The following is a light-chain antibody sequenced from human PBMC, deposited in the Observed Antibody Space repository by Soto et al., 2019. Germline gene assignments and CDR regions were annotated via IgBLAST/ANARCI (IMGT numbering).Light chain of an antibody. J-gene: IGLJ3*02. Sequence: QSVLTQAPSASETPGQRVTISCSGSSSNIGSNTVNWYQQLPGTAPKLLIYNNNQRPSGVTDRFSGSKSGTSASLAISGLQSEDEADYYCAAWDGSLNGVVFGGGTKVTVL. CDR2: NNN. V-gene: IGLV1-44*01. CDR1: SSNIGSNT. CDR3: AAWDGSLNGVV.